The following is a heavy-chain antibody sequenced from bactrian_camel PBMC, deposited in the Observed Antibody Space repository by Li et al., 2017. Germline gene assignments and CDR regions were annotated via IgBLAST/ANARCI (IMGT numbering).Heavy chain of an antibody. CDR2: MNTNGPA. CDR1: GDHYT. D-gene: IGHD6*01. Sequence: QVQLVESGGGAVQVGGSLRLACAATGDHYTMGWFRQAPGKEREGVAAMNTNGPASYADSVKGRFTISADTLKGTLYLEMNSLKPEDTATYYCAAGKDPYGGDWYVFGQGTQVTVS. V-gene: IGHV3S55*01. J-gene: IGHJ4*01.